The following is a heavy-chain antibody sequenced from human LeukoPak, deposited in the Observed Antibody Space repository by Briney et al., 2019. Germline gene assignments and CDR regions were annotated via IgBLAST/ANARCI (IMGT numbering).Heavy chain of an antibody. V-gene: IGHV4-39*07. CDR1: GDSISSSSYY. J-gene: IGHJ5*02. D-gene: IGHD6-13*01. Sequence: SETLSLTCTISGDSISSSSYYWGWIRQPPGKGLEWIGRIYYSGSTYYNPSRKSRVTISVDTYKNQFSLKLSSVTAADTAVYYCARDRDSSSWYRVNWFDPWGQGTLVTVSS. CDR3: ARDRDSSSWYRVNWFDP. CDR2: IYYSGST.